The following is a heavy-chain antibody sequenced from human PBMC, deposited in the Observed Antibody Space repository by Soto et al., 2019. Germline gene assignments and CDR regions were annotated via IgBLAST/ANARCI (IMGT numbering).Heavy chain of an antibody. CDR1: GFTFSSYA. Sequence: EVQLLESGGGLVQPGGSLRLSCAASGFTFSSYAMSWVRQAPGKGLEWVSAISGSGGSTYYADSVKGRFTISRDNSKNTRYLQLNSLRAEDTAVYSCAKGGGYQDYYYMDVWGKGTTVTVSS. V-gene: IGHV3-23*01. J-gene: IGHJ6*03. D-gene: IGHD5-12*01. CDR3: AKGGGYQDYYYMDV. CDR2: ISGSGGST.